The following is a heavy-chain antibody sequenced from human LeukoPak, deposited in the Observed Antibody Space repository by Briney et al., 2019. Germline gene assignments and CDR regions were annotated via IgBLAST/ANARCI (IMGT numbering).Heavy chain of an antibody. J-gene: IGHJ4*02. Sequence: SVKVSCKASGYSFTSHAISWVRQAPGQGLEWMGRIIPILGIANYAQKFQGRVTITADKSTSTAYMELSSLRSEDTAVYYCAREVERNVRWGSSWYYFDYWGQGTLVTVSS. D-gene: IGHD6-13*01. CDR3: AREVERNVRWGSSWYYFDY. V-gene: IGHV1-69*04. CDR2: IIPILGIA. CDR1: GYSFTSHA.